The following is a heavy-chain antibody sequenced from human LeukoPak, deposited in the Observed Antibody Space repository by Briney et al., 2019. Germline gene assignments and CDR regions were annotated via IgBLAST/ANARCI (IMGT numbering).Heavy chain of an antibody. Sequence: GGSLRLSCAASGFTFSSYEMNWVRQAPGKGLEWVSYISSSGSTIYYADSVKGRFTISRDNAKNSLYLQMNSLRIEDTAVYYCAKDRGSWSYGGFDYWGQGILVTVSS. CDR3: AKDRGSWSYGGFDY. CDR2: ISSSGSTI. CDR1: GFTFSSYE. V-gene: IGHV3-48*03. D-gene: IGHD1-26*01. J-gene: IGHJ4*02.